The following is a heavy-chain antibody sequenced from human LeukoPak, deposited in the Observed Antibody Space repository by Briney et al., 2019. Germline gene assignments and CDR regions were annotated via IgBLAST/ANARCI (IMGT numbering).Heavy chain of an antibody. D-gene: IGHD3-10*01. CDR1: GFTFSNYG. J-gene: IGHJ4*02. Sequence: PGGSLRLSCAASGFTFSNYGMHWVRQAPGKGLEWVAVIWYDGSNKYYADSVKGRFTISRDNSKNTLYLQMNSLRAEDTAVYYCARKVTDGSGSYYGYWGQGTLVTVSS. CDR2: IWYDGSNK. V-gene: IGHV3-33*01. CDR3: ARKVTDGSGSYYGY.